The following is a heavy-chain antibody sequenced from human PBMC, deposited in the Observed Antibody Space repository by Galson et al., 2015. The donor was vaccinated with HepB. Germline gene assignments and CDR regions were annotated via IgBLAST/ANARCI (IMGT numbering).Heavy chain of an antibody. CDR1: GYSFTSYW. V-gene: IGHV5-51*01. J-gene: IGHJ2*01. D-gene: IGHD2-2*02. CDR2: IYPGDSDT. CDR3: ARSTGCSSTSCYMGWYFDL. Sequence: SGAEVKKPGESLKISCKGSGYSFTSYWIGWVRQMPGKGLEWMGIIYPGDSDTRYSPSFQGQVTISADKSISTAYLQWSSLKASDTAMYYCARSTGCSSTSCYMGWYFDLWGRGTLVTVSS.